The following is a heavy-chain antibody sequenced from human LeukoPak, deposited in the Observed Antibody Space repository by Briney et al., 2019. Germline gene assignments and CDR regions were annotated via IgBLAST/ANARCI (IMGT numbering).Heavy chain of an antibody. Sequence: PSETLSLTCIVSGGSISSSSYYWGWIRQPPGKGLEWFGSIYYSGSTYYNPSLKSRVTISVDTSKNQFSLKLSSVTAADTAVYYCARVEMATAYWGQGTLVTVSS. CDR2: IYYSGST. J-gene: IGHJ4*02. V-gene: IGHV4-39*01. CDR3: ARVEMATAY. D-gene: IGHD5-24*01. CDR1: GGSISSSSYY.